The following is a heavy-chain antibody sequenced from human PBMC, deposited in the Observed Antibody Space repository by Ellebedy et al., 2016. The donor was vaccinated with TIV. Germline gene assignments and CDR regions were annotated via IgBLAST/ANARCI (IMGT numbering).Heavy chain of an antibody. CDR3: ARAGGSMVRGVPFDY. Sequence: GESLKISXAASGFTFSSYGMHWVRQAPGKGLEWVAVIWYDGSNKYYADSVKGRFTISRDNSKNTLYLQMNSLRAEDTAVYYCARAGGSMVRGVPFDYWGQGTLVTVSS. V-gene: IGHV3-33*01. J-gene: IGHJ4*02. D-gene: IGHD3-10*01. CDR2: IWYDGSNK. CDR1: GFTFSSYG.